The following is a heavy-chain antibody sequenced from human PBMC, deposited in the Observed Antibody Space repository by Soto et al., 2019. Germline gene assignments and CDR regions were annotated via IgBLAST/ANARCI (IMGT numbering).Heavy chain of an antibody. J-gene: IGHJ4*02. Sequence: EVQLVESGGGLGQPGGSLRLSCVVSGFTFSTSSMNWVRQAPGKGLEWVSYISSSSNTIYADSVKGRFTISRDNAKNSLYLQMNGLRDEDTAVYYCARVIWSGYLTSDYWGQGTLVTVSS. CDR2: ISSSSNTI. CDR1: GFTFSTSS. D-gene: IGHD3-3*01. CDR3: ARVIWSGYLTSDY. V-gene: IGHV3-48*02.